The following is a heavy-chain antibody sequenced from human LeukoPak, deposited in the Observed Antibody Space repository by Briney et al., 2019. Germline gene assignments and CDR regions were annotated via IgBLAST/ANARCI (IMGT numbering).Heavy chain of an antibody. V-gene: IGHV1-18*01. CDR1: SYTFTIYG. Sequence: ASVKVSCKASSYTFTIYGISWVRQAPGQGLEWMGWISAYNGNTNYAQKLQGRVTMTTDTSTSTAYMELRSLRSDDTAVYYCTRDAAPIVGATTPNYNWFDPWGQGTLVTVSS. J-gene: IGHJ5*02. CDR2: ISAYNGNT. D-gene: IGHD1-26*01. CDR3: TRDAAPIVGATTPNYNWFDP.